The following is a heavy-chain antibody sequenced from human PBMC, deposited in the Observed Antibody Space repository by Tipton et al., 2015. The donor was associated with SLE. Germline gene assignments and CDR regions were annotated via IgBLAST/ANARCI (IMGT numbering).Heavy chain of an antibody. CDR1: GGSFSGYY. CDR2: INHSRST. CDR3: ARERLYSSSWFSD. J-gene: IGHJ4*02. V-gene: IGHV4-34*01. Sequence: TLSLTCAVYGGSFSGYYWSWIRQPPGKGLEWIGEINHSRSTNYNPSLKSRVTISVDTSKNQFSLKLSSVTAADTAVYYCARERLYSSSWFSDWGQGTLVTVSS. D-gene: IGHD6-13*01.